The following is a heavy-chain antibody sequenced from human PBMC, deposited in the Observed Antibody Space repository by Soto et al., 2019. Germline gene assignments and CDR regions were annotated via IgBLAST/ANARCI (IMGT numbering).Heavy chain of an antibody. V-gene: IGHV1-18*01. D-gene: IGHD3-9*01. CDR1: GYDFTWYG. Sequence: QVHLVQPGAEVEKPGASVKVSCKTSGYDFTWYGITGVRQAPGQGLEWIGWISVYNGNTKYAQKFQGRVTRTTDTSTSTAYMELRSLSSDDTAVYYCTRAVKYYVILPGYSQSWYFDLWGRGTPVTVSS. CDR3: TRAVKYYVILPGYSQSWYFDL. J-gene: IGHJ2*01. CDR2: ISVYNGNT.